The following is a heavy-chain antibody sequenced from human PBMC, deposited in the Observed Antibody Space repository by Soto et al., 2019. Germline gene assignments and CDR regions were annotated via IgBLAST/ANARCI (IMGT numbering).Heavy chain of an antibody. J-gene: IGHJ6*02. CDR2: ISSSSSYI. V-gene: IGHV3-21*01. Sequence: LGGSLRLSCAASGFTFSSYSMNWVRQAPGKGLEWVSSISSSSSYIYYADSVKGRFTISRDNAKNSLYLQMNSLRAEDTAVYYCARTRDILTGKAFYYYYGMDVWGQGTTVTVSS. CDR3: ARTRDILTGKAFYYYYGMDV. D-gene: IGHD3-9*01. CDR1: GFTFSSYS.